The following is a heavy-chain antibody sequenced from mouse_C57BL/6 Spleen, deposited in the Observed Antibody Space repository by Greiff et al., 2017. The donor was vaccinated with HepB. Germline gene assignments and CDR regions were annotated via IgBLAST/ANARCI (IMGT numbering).Heavy chain of an antibody. CDR1: GFTFSDYY. D-gene: IGHD1-1*01. Sequence: EVKLVESEGGLVQPGSSMKLSCTASGFTFSDYYMAWVRQVPEKGLEWVANINYDGSSTYYLDSLKSRFIISRDNAKNILYLQMSSLKSEDTATYYCARVDYGRDWYFDVWGTGTTVTVSS. CDR3: ARVDYGRDWYFDV. V-gene: IGHV5-16*01. J-gene: IGHJ1*03. CDR2: INYDGSST.